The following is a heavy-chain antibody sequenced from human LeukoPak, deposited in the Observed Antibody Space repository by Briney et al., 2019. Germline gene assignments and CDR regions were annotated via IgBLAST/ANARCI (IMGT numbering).Heavy chain of an antibody. Sequence: GGSLRLSCAASGFTFSSYWMNWVRQAPGKGLVWVSRIASDGSSTTYADSVKGRFSISRDNAKNTLYLQMNSLRVEDTAVYYCARVGPGYCTNGVCFIDYWGQGTLVTVSS. V-gene: IGHV3-74*01. CDR2: IASDGSST. CDR3: ARVGPGYCTNGVCFIDY. J-gene: IGHJ4*02. D-gene: IGHD2-8*01. CDR1: GFTFSSYW.